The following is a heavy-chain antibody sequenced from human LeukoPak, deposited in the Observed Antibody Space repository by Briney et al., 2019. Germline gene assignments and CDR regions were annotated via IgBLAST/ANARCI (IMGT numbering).Heavy chain of an antibody. D-gene: IGHD3-22*01. CDR2: IYTSGST. Sequence: EPSETLSLTCTVSGGSISSGSHYWSWIRQPAGKGLEWIGRIYTSGSTNYNPSLKSRVTISVDTSKNQFSLQLSSVTAADTAVYCCARDRYYYDSSGYLTYYFDYWGQGTLVTVSS. CDR3: ARDRYYYDSSGYLTYYFDY. J-gene: IGHJ4*02. V-gene: IGHV4-61*02. CDR1: GGSISSGSHY.